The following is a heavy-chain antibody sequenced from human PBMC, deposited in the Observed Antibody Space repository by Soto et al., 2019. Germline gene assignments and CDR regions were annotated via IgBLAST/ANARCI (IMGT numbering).Heavy chain of an antibody. J-gene: IGHJ1*01. CDR3: ATGWFGESQH. CDR1: GCSISSSSYY. CDR2: IYYSGST. D-gene: IGHD3-10*01. V-gene: IGHV4-39*01. Sequence: QLQLQESGPGLVKPSETLSLTCTVSGCSISSSSYYWGWIRQPPGNGLEWIGSIYYSGSTYYNPSLKSRVTLSVDTSKNQFALKRSSVTAADTAVYYCATGWFGESQHWGQGTLVTVSS.